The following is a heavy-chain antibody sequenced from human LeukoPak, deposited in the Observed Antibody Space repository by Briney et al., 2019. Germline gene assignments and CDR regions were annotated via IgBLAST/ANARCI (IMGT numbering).Heavy chain of an antibody. CDR2: IYWDDDK. D-gene: IGHD5-12*01. V-gene: IGHV2-5*02. CDR1: GFSLSTSGVG. Sequence: ESGPTLVKPTQALTLTCTFSGFSLSTSGVGVGWIRQPPGKALEWLALIYWDDDKRYSPSLKSRLTITKDTSKNQVVLTMTNMDPVDTATYYCAHWPGVSGYDLVGGYGNWFDPWGQGTLVTVSS. CDR3: AHWPGVSGYDLVGGYGNWFDP. J-gene: IGHJ5*02.